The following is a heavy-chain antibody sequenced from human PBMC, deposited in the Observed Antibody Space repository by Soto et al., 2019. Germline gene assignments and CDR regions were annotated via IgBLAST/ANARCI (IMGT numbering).Heavy chain of an antibody. CDR1: GFTRSYYG. Sequence: QVQLEESGGGVVQPGRSLRLSCVVSGFTRSYYGVQWVRQAPGGGLEWVAVMYGDGRNKWYADAVQGRFTISRDTSRNTVYLQMSSLRAEDTAIYYCARGNCPGSTCFDYWGQGTLVTVSS. CDR2: MYGDGRNK. CDR3: ARGNCPGSTCFDY. V-gene: IGHV3-33*01. J-gene: IGHJ4*02. D-gene: IGHD6-13*01.